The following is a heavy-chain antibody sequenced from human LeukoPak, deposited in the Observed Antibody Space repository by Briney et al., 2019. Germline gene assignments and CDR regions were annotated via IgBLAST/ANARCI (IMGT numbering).Heavy chain of an antibody. J-gene: IGHJ5*02. CDR2: IKSNTDGATI. V-gene: IGHV3-15*05. Sequence: SGGSLRLSCAASGFILSNSWMTWVRQAPGKGLEWVGRIKSNTDGATIDYAAPVKGRFTISKDDSQNTLFLQMNSLKTEDTAMYFCTTGYNYGNSWFDPWGQGTLVSVSS. CDR1: GFILSNSW. CDR3: TTGYNYGNSWFDP. D-gene: IGHD5-18*01.